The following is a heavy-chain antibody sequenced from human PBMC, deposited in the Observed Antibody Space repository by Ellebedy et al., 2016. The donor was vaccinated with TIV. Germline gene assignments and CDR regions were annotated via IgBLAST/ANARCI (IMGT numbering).Heavy chain of an antibody. J-gene: IGHJ6*02. CDR2: INPDSGGT. CDR1: GYIFTAYY. D-gene: IGHD4/OR15-4a*01. Sequence: ASVMVSCKTSGYIFTAYYIHWVRQAPGQGLEWMGWINPDSGGTNFPQKFQGRVTMTRDTSVNTAYMELSRLQSDATAVYHCARVLRATSGMDVWGQGTTVTVS. V-gene: IGHV1-2*02. CDR3: ARVLRATSGMDV.